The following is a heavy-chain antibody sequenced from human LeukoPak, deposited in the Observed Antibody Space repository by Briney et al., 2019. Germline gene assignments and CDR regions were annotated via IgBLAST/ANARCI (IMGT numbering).Heavy chain of an antibody. CDR2: VSGSGTTT. Sequence: GGSLRLSCAASGFTFSSYSMNWVRQAPGKGLEWVSVVSGSGTTTYYADSVKGRFTISRDNSKNTLYLQMNSLRSEDTAVYYCAKGRIAAASTNWFDPWGQGTLVTVSS. V-gene: IGHV3-23*01. D-gene: IGHD6-13*01. CDR3: AKGRIAAASTNWFDP. J-gene: IGHJ5*02. CDR1: GFTFSSYS.